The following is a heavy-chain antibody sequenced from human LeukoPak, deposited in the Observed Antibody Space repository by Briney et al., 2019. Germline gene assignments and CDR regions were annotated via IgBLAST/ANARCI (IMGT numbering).Heavy chain of an antibody. J-gene: IGHJ4*02. V-gene: IGHV3-66*02. D-gene: IGHD6-6*01. CDR2: IYSGGST. Sequence: GGSLRLSCAASGFPFSTYAMSWVRQAPGKGLEWVSVIYSGGSTYYADSVKGRFTISRDNSKNTLYLQMNSLRAEDTAVYYCSIAARPRDYWGQGTLVTVSS. CDR1: GFPFSTYA. CDR3: SIAARPRDY.